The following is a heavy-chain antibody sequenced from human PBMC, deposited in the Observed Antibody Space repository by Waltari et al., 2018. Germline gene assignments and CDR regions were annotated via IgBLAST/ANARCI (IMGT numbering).Heavy chain of an antibody. CDR1: GGSFSGYY. Sequence: QVQLQQWGAGLLKPSETLSLTCAVYGGSFSGYYWSWIRQPPGKGLEWIGEINHSGSTNSNPSLKSRVTIAVDTSKNQFSLKRSSVTAADTAVYYCARFRLMVYAWVLAAFDIWGQGTMVTVSS. J-gene: IGHJ3*02. CDR2: INHSGST. CDR3: ARFRLMVYAWVLAAFDI. V-gene: IGHV4-34*01. D-gene: IGHD2-8*01.